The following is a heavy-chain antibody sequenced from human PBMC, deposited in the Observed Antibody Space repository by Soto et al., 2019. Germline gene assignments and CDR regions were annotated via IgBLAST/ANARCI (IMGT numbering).Heavy chain of an antibody. CDR3: ARLIYSYGEAYFDY. J-gene: IGHJ4*02. D-gene: IGHD5-18*01. Sequence: ETLTLTCTVSGGSIISSGYYGGWIRQPPGKGLEWIGSIYYTGSTYYNPSLKSRVTISVDTSKNQFSLRLSSVTAADTAVYYCARLIYSYGEAYFDYWGQGTLVTVSS. CDR2: IYYTGST. V-gene: IGHV4-39*01. CDR1: GGSIISSGYY.